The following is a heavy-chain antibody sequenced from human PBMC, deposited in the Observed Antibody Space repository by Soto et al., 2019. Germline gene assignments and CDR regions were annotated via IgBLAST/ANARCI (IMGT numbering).Heavy chain of an antibody. CDR2: TSNSAPT. J-gene: IGHJ4*02. CDR3: ARLFRDVYNAVEY. D-gene: IGHD3-3*01. Sequence: PSAALSRTFSVSGCSISRCHWISFRESPGSRLEWIGYTSNSAPTIYNPSLKSRVTISADTSKNQFSLRLSSVTAADTAVYFCARLFRDVYNAVEYWGQGALVTVS. V-gene: IGHV4-59*08. CDR1: GCSISRCH.